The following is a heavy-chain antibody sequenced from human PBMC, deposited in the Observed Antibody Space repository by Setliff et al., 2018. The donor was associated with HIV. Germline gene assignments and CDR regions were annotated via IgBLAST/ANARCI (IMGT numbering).Heavy chain of an antibody. CDR2: IHYTGNT. J-gene: IGHJ4*02. D-gene: IGHD2-21*02. Sequence: PSETLSLTCTVSGGSITSTTYYWGWIRQPPGKGLEWIGTIHYTGNTYHNPSLKSRVTISVEASKNQISLKLTAVTAADSAVYYCAREGDGIDFWGQGTLVTVPQ. CDR1: GGSITSTTYY. CDR3: AREGDGIDF. V-gene: IGHV4-39*02.